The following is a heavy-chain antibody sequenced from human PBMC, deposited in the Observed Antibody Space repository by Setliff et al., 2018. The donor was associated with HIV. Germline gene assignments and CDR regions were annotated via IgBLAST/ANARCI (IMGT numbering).Heavy chain of an antibody. V-gene: IGHV1-69-2*01. D-gene: IGHD3-22*01. CDR3: ARDDHYYDMGSILSDWFFDL. CDR1: GYTFTDHD. CDR2: VDPADGET. J-gene: IGHJ2*01. Sequence: GASVKVSCKASGYTFTDHDIHWVHQAPGKGLEWMGRVDPADGETRYAEKFQGRVIIIADTSTHTAYMELSSLRSEDTAIYYCARDDHYYDMGSILSDWFFDLWDRGTLVTVSS.